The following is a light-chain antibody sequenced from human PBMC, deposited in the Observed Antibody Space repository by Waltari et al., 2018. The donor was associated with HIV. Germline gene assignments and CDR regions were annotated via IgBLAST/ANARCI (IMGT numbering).Light chain of an antibody. V-gene: IGLV2-23*01. CDR1: SRDVGIYYL. J-gene: IGLJ1*01. CDR3: CSYAGDSTYV. CDR2: EDH. Sequence: QSALAQPASLSGSLGQSITISCTGTSRDVGIYYLVTWYQQYPGKAPQLIIYEDHKRPSGVSDRLSGSKSGNTAFLTSAGLQADDEADYYCCSYAGDSTYVFGTGTKVTVL.